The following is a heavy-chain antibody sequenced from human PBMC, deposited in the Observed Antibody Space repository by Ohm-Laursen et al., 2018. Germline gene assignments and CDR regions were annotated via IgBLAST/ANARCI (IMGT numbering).Heavy chain of an antibody. CDR2: ISGSGDDT. J-gene: IGHJ4*02. Sequence: GSLRLSCAASGFIFSSFAMTWVRQAPGKGLEWVSVISGSGDDTYYTDSVKGRFTVSRDISNNTVYLHMDSLGAEDTAVYYCAKGRSEVVSAALNYWGQGTLVTVSS. V-gene: IGHV3-23*01. CDR3: AKGRSEVVSAALNY. CDR1: GFIFSSFA. D-gene: IGHD2-2*01.